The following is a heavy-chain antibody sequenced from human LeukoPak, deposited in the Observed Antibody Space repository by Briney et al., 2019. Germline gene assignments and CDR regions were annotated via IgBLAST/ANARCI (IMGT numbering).Heavy chain of an antibody. J-gene: IGHJ4*02. V-gene: IGHV3-66*01. CDR1: GFTVSSNY. CDR2: IYSGGST. CDR3: ARAARLLWFGELSTPYYFDY. D-gene: IGHD3-10*01. Sequence: GGSLRLSCAASGFTVSSNYMSWVRQAPGKGLEWVSVIYSGGSTYYADSVKGRFTISRDNSKNTLYLQMNSLRAEDTAVYYCARAARLLWFGELSTPYYFDYWGQGTLATVSS.